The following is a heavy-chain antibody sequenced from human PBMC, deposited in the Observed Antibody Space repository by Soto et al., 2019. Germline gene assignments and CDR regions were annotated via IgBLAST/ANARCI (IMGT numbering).Heavy chain of an antibody. V-gene: IGHV3-30*18. CDR1: GFTFSSYG. CDR3: AKDLVTMVRGVIMQTYYYYGMDV. D-gene: IGHD3-10*01. CDR2: ISYDGSNK. Sequence: GGSLRLSCAASGFTFSSYGMHWVRQAPGKGLEWVAVISYDGSNKYYADSVKGRFTISRDNSKNTLYLQMNSLRAEDTAVYYCAKDLVTMVRGVIMQTYYYYGMDVWGQGTTVTVSS. J-gene: IGHJ6*02.